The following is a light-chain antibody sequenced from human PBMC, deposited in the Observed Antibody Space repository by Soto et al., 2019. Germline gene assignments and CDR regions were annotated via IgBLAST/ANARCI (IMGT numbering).Light chain of an antibody. CDR2: DAS. J-gene: IGKJ5*01. V-gene: IGKV3-11*01. CDR3: QHRSNWPLT. CDR1: QSVSSY. Sequence: EIVLTQSPATLSFSPGERTTLSCRASQSVSSYLAWYQQKPGQAPRLLIYDASNRATGIPARFSGSGSGTDFTLTIRTLEVEAFAVYYRQHRSNWPLTFGQGIRLEIK.